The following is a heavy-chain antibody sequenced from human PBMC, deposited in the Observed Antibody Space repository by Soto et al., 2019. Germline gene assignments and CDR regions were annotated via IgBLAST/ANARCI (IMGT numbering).Heavy chain of an antibody. CDR1: GFSLSTTGVG. J-gene: IGHJ4*02. Sequence: QITLKESGPTLVKPTQTLTVTCSFSGFSLSTTGVGVGWIRQSPGKALEWLAIIYWDTDKRYSPSLKSRVTITKDTSKTPVVRTVTNLDPVDAGTYYCARSLCFGELHWGQGALVTVYS. V-gene: IGHV2-5*02. CDR3: ARSLCFGELH. CDR2: IYWDTDK. D-gene: IGHD3-10*01.